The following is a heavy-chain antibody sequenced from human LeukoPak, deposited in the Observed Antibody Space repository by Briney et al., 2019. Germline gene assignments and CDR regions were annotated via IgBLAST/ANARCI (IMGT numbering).Heavy chain of an antibody. CDR1: GFTFSSYA. D-gene: IGHD4-17*01. CDR3: SKKGQSEDYGKPG. CDR2: ISRSGGST. V-gene: IGHV3-23*01. Sequence: GGSLRLSCAASGFTFSSYAMHWVRQAPGKGLECVSSISRSGGSTYYADSVKGRFTISRDNSKNTLYLQMSSLRADDTAVYYCSKKGQSEDYGKPGWGQGTLVTVSS. J-gene: IGHJ4*02.